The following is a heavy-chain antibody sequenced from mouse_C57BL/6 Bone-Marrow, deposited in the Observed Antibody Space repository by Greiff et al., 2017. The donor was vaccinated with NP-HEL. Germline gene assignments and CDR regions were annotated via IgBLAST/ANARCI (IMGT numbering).Heavy chain of an antibody. D-gene: IGHD1-3*01. V-gene: IGHV5-15*01. CDR3: ARHGVEENFDV. CDR1: GFTFSDYG. CDR2: ISNLAYSI. J-gene: IGHJ1*03. Sequence: EVKLVESGGGLVQPGGSLKLSCAASGFTFSDYGMAWVRQAPRKGPEWVAFISNLAYSIYYADTVTGRFTISRENAKNTLYLEMSSLRSEDTAMYYCARHGVEENFDVWGTGTTVTVSS.